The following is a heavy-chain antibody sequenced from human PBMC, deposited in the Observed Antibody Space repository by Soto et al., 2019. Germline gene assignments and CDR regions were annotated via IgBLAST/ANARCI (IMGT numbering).Heavy chain of an antibody. CDR3: AKEIPPYCSSTSCPPFDY. J-gene: IGHJ4*02. CDR1: GFTFISYG. CDR2: ISYDGSNK. V-gene: IGHV3-30*18. Sequence: GGSLRLSCAASGFTFISYGMHCVRQAPGKGLEWVAVISYDGSNKYYADSVKGRFTISRDNSKNTLYLQMNSLRAEDTAVYYCAKEIPPYCSSTSCPPFDYWGQGTLVTVSS. D-gene: IGHD2-2*01.